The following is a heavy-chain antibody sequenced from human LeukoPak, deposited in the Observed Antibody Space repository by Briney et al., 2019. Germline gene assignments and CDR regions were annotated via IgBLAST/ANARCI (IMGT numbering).Heavy chain of an antibody. CDR1: GFTFSTYE. CDR3: ARDPGVRWLVGFDY. CDR2: IWYDGSNK. V-gene: IGHV3-33*08. D-gene: IGHD6-19*01. Sequence: GGSLRLSCAASGFTFSTYEMNWVRQAPDKGLEWVAVIWYDGSNKYYGDSVKGRFTISRDNSKNTLYLQMDSLRAEDTAVYYCARDPGVRWLVGFDYWGQGTLVTVSS. J-gene: IGHJ4*02.